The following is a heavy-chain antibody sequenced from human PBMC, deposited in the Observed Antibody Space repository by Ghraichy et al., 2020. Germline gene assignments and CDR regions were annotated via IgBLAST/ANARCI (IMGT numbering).Heavy chain of an antibody. Sequence: SVKVSCKAAGGTFSSYAISWLRQAPRQGLEWMGGIIPIFGTANYAQKFQGRVTITADESTSTAYMELSSLRSEDTAVYYCVLVTVPDAFDIWGQGTMVTASS. CDR1: GGTFSSYA. D-gene: IGHD2-21*02. J-gene: IGHJ3*02. CDR2: IIPIFGTA. V-gene: IGHV1-69*13. CDR3: VLVTVPDAFDI.